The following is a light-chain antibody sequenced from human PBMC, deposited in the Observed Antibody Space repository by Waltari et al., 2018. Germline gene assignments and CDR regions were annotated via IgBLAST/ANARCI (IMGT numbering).Light chain of an antibody. J-gene: IGKJ4*01. V-gene: IGKV1-39*01. CDR2: DAS. Sequence: DVQVTQSPSSLSAIIGDRVTITCRASRNIRDHINWYQHRPGKAPKLLIFDASSLHSGVPLRFCGSGSGTDFTLTISGLQPEDFATYYCQQSFGTPLSFGGGTRVDFK. CDR3: QQSFGTPLS. CDR1: RNIRDH.